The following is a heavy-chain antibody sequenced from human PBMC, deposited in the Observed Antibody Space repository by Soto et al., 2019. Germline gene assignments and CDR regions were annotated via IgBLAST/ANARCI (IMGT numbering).Heavy chain of an antibody. CDR2: IYHSGTT. J-gene: IGHJ4*02. CDR1: GGSISSSNW. V-gene: IGHV4-4*02. D-gene: IGHD4-4*01. CDR3: AIPATSDFDY. Sequence: QVQLQESGPGLVKPSGTLSVTCAVSGGSISSSNWWTWVREPPGKGLEWIGEIYHSGTTNYNPSLKSRVVISEDRSRNHLSLTLSSVTAADTAVYYCAIPATSDFDYWGQGILVTVSS.